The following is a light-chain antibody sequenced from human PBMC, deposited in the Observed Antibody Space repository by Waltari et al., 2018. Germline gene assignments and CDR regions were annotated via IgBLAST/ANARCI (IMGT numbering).Light chain of an antibody. CDR2: CAS. V-gene: IGKV1-39*01. Sequence: DIQRTQFPTSLPAAVEDRVTITCRASQTITNYLNWYQQKSGKAPRLLIYCASNLQGGVPSRFRGSGSGTDFTLTISNLQPEDFATYYCQQTYITPRTFGQGTKVEIK. CDR3: QQTYITPRT. CDR1: QTITNY. J-gene: IGKJ1*01.